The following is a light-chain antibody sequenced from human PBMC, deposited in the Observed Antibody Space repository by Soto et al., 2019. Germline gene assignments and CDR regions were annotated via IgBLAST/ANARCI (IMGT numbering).Light chain of an antibody. CDR1: SSDVGPYNY. CDR3: SSYTTSSTVI. J-gene: IGLJ2*01. V-gene: IGLV2-14*01. CDR2: EVS. Sequence: QSVLTQPASMSGSPGQSITISCTGTSSDVGPYNYVSWYQQHPGKAPKVMIYEVSNRPSGVSNRFSGSKSGNTASLTISGLQAEDEADYYCSSYTTSSTVIFGGGTKLTVL.